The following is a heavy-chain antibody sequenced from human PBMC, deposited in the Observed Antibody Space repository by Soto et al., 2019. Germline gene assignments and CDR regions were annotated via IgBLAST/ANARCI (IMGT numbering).Heavy chain of an antibody. V-gene: IGHV4-39*01. CDR1: GGSISSSSYY. J-gene: IGHJ5*02. CDR2: IYYSGST. Sequence: QLQLQESGPGLVKPSETLSLTCTVSGGSISSSSYYWGWIRQPPGKGLEWIGSIYYSGSTYYNPSLKSRVTISVDTSKNQFSLKLSSVTAADTAVYYCARHLPPGSSGWYSNKGNWFDPWGQGTLVTVSS. CDR3: ARHLPPGSSGWYSNKGNWFDP. D-gene: IGHD6-19*01.